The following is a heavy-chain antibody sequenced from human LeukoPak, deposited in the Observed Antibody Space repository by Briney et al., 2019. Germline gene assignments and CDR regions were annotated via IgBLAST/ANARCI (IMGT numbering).Heavy chain of an antibody. CDR3: ARDGGYSGYDADC. CDR1: GFTFSTFS. CDR2: ISSSSSAI. Sequence: GGSLRLSCVASGFTFSTFSMNWVRQAPGKGLEWVSYISSSSSAIYYADSVRGRFTISRENDKNSLFLQMNSLRAEDTAVYYCARDGGYSGYDADCWGQGTLVTVSS. J-gene: IGHJ4*02. V-gene: IGHV3-48*01. D-gene: IGHD5-12*01.